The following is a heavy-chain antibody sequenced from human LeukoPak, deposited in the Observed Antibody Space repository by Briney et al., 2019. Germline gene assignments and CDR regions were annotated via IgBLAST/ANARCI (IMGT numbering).Heavy chain of an antibody. CDR1: GFTFSSYA. J-gene: IGHJ4*02. V-gene: IGHV3-23*01. CDR3: ARGYSSGWYGYYFDY. D-gene: IGHD6-19*01. CDR2: ISGSGGST. Sequence: GGSLRLSCAASGFTFSSYAMSWVSQAPGKGLEWVSAISGSGGSTYYTDSVKGRFTISRHNSKNTLYLQMNSPRAEDTAVYYCARGYSSGWYGYYFDYWGQGTLVTVSS.